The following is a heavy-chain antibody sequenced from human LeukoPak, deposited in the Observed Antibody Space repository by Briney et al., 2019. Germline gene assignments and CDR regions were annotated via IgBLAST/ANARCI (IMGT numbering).Heavy chain of an antibody. Sequence: SETLSLTCVVNNGSFTEYFWSWIRQPPGKGLEWIGEVYHSGSTNYNPSLKSRLSISADMSKKQFSLKLNSVTAADTAVYYCAREKFLGRPTRVLETWGRGTLVTVSS. CDR1: NGSFTEYF. J-gene: IGHJ5*02. D-gene: IGHD3-3*01. V-gene: IGHV4-34*01. CDR3: AREKFLGRPTRVLET. CDR2: VYHSGST.